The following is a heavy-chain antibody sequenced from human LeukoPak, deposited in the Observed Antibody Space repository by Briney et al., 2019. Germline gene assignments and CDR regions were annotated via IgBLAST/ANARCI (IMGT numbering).Heavy chain of an antibody. J-gene: IGHJ4*02. D-gene: IGHD3-22*01. CDR1: GGSISSHY. CDR3: ARASYNSSGYYFDY. V-gene: IGHV4-59*11. CDR2: IYYSGST. Sequence: SETLSLTCTVSGGSISSHYWSWIRQPPGKGLEWIGYIYYSGSTNYNPSLKSRVTISVDTSKNQFSLKLSSVTAADTAVYYCARASYNSSGYYFDYWGQGTLVTVSS.